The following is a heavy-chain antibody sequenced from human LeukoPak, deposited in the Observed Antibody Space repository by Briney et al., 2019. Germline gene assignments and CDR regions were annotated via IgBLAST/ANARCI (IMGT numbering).Heavy chain of an antibody. CDR2: IYHSGST. J-gene: IGHJ5*02. D-gene: IGHD3-3*01. CDR3: AVSPTYDFWSGYSGGWFDP. Sequence: SETLSLTCAVSGYSISSGYYWGWIRQPPGKGLEWIGSIYHSGSTYYNPSLKSRVTISVDTSKNQFSLKLSSVTAADTAVYYCAVSPTYDFWSGYSGGWFDPWGQGTLVTFSS. CDR1: GYSISSGYY. V-gene: IGHV4-38-2*01.